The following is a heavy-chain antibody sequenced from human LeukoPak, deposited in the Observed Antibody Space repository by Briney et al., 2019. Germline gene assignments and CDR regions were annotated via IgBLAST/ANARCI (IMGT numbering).Heavy chain of an antibody. Sequence: SQTLSLTCTVSGGFISSAGYSWSWIRQHPGKGLEWIGYIYYSGSTYYNPSLKSRVTISVDTSKNQFSLKLSSVTAADTAVYYCARATSRYYFDYWGQGTLVTVSS. V-gene: IGHV4-31*03. D-gene: IGHD6-6*01. J-gene: IGHJ4*02. CDR3: ARATSRYYFDY. CDR1: GGFISSAGYS. CDR2: IYYSGST.